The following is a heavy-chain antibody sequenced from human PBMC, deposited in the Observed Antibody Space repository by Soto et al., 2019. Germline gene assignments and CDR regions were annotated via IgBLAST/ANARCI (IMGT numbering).Heavy chain of an antibody. CDR1: GFTFSSYG. D-gene: IGHD2-2*01. J-gene: IGHJ6*02. Sequence: GGSLRLSCAASGFTFSSYGIHWVRQPPGKGLEWVAVISYDGSNKYFADSVKGRSTISRDNSKNTLYLQMNSLRAEDTAVYYCARSSNGGQYYGMDVWGQGTTVTVSS. V-gene: IGHV3-30*03. CDR3: ARSSNGGQYYGMDV. CDR2: ISYDGSNK.